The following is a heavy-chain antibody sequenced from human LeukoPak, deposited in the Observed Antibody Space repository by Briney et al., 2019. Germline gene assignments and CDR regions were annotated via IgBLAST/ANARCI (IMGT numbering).Heavy chain of an antibody. D-gene: IGHD2-15*01. Sequence: SETLSLTCSVSGGSISSYYWSWIRQPAGKGLEWIGRIYTSGSTNYNPSLKSRVTISVDTSKNQVSLKLSSVTAADTAVYYCARGRILRIAKYYMDVWGKGTTVTISS. V-gene: IGHV4-4*07. CDR3: ARGRILRIAKYYMDV. CDR1: GGSISSYY. J-gene: IGHJ6*03. CDR2: IYTSGST.